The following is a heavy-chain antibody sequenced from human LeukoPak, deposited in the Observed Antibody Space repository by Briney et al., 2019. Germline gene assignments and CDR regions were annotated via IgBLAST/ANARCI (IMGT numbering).Heavy chain of an antibody. J-gene: IGHJ3*02. Sequence: ASETLSLTCTVSGDSISSGDYYWSWIRQPAGKGLEWIGYISYSGSTNYNPSLKSRVTISVDTSKNQFSLKLNSVTAADTAVYYCARGGSGYDAFDIWGQGTMVTVSS. CDR3: ARGGSGYDAFDI. D-gene: IGHD5-12*01. CDR2: ISYSGST. CDR1: GDSISSGDYY. V-gene: IGHV4-61*10.